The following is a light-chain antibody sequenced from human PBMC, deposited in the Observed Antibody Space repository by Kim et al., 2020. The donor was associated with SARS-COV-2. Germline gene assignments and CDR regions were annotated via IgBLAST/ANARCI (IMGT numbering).Light chain of an antibody. CDR2: GKT. V-gene: IGLV3-19*01. CDR3: TSRVSSGDHVV. Sequence: ALGQTVTITCQGDSLKNYYATWYQQRPGQAPIVVIYGKTNRPSGIPDRFSGSASGNTASLTVTGAQAEDEADYYCTSRVSSGDHVVFGGGTQLTVL. CDR1: SLKNYY. J-gene: IGLJ2*01.